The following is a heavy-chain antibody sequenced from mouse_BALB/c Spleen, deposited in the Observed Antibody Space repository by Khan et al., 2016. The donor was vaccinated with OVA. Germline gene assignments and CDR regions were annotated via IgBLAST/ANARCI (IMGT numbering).Heavy chain of an antibody. V-gene: IGHV3-2*02. CDR2: ISYSGNT. J-gene: IGHJ2*01. D-gene: IGHD1-1*01. CDR1: GYSIASDYA. CDR3: ARVYGGDFDY. Sequence: VQLKESGPGLVKPSQSLSLTCTVTGYSIASDYAWNWIRQFPGNKLEWMGFISYSGNTNYNPSLKSRISITRDTSKNQFFLQLNSVTSEDTATYYCARVYGGDFDYWGQGTTLIVSS.